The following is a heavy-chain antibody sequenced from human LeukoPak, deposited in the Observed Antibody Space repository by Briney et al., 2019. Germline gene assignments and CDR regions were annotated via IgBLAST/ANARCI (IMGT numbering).Heavy chain of an antibody. CDR1: GYTFTSYG. J-gene: IGHJ6*02. CDR2: ISAYNGNT. V-gene: IGHV1-18*01. D-gene: IGHD2-15*01. Sequence: ASVKVSCKASGYTFTSYGISWVLQAPGQGLEWMGWISAYNGNTNYAQKLQGRVTMTTDTSTSTAYMELRSLRSDDTAVYYCARDRHQGYCSGGSCYIQAGYYYGMDVWGQGTTVTVSS. CDR3: ARDRHQGYCSGGSCYIQAGYYYGMDV.